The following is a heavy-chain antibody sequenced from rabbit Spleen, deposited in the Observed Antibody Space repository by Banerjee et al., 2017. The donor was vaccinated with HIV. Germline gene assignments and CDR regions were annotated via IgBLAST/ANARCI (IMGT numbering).Heavy chain of an antibody. CDR1: GFSFNSGYD. CDR3: ARGAYDGPIGYYDGYYFIL. Sequence: QSLEESGGGLVKPGGTLTLTCTVSGFSFNSGYDMCWVRQAPGKGLEWVACAYAGSSGSTYSATWAKGRFTISKSSSTTVTLQMTGLTAADTATYFCARGAYDGPIGYYDGYYFILWGPGTLVTVS. D-gene: IGHD1-1*01. CDR2: AYAGSSGST. V-gene: IGHV1S40*01. J-gene: IGHJ4*01.